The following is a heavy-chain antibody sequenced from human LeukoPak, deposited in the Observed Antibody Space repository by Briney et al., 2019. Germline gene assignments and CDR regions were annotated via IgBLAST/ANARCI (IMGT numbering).Heavy chain of an antibody. CDR3: ARESRGIAAPRPDDYYYYYMDV. Sequence: GGSLRLSCAASGFTVSSNYMSWVRQAPGKGLEWVSVIYSGGSTYYADSVKGRFTISRDNSKNTLYLQMNSLRAEDTAVYYCARESRGIAAPRPDDYYYYYMDVWGKGTTVTVSS. V-gene: IGHV3-66*02. D-gene: IGHD6-13*01. CDR1: GFTVSSNY. CDR2: IYSGGST. J-gene: IGHJ6*03.